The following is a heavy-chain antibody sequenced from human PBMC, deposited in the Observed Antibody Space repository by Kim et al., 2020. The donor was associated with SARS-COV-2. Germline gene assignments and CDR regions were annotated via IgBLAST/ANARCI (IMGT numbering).Heavy chain of an antibody. D-gene: IGHD2-8*02. J-gene: IGHJ4*02. CDR1: GGTFSSYA. CDR2: IIPIFGTA. Sequence: SVKVSCKASGGTFSSYAISWVRQAPGQGLEWMGGIIPIFGTANYAQKFQGRVTITADESTSTAYMELSSLRSEDTAVYYCAREPSVRWSTGYYFDYWGQGTLVTVSS. CDR3: AREPSVRWSTGYYFDY. V-gene: IGHV1-69*13.